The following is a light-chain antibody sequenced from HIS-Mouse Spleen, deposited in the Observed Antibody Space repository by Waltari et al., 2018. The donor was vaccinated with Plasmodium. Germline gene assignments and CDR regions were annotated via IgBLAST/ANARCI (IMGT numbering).Light chain of an antibody. J-gene: IGLJ3*02. CDR1: ALPKPY. CDR3: QSADSSGTPNWV. CDR2: KDS. V-gene: IGLV3-25*03. Sequence: SYELTQPPSVSVSPGQTARITCSGDALPKPYAYWYQQKPGQAPVLVIYKDSERPSGSPERFSGSSSGTTVTLTISGVQAEDEADYYCQSADSSGTPNWVFGGGTKLTVL.